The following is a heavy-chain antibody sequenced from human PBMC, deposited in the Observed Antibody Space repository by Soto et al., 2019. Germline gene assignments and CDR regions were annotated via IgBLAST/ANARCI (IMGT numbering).Heavy chain of an antibody. V-gene: IGHV1-18*04. CDR3: ARDGHCSSTSCLVYFDY. CDR1: GYTFTSYG. Sequence: ASVKVSCKASGYTFTSYGISWVRQAPGQGLEWMGWISAYNGNTNYAKKLQGRVTMTTDTSTSTAYMELRSLRSDDTAVHYCARDGHCSSTSCLVYFDYWGQGTLVTVSS. D-gene: IGHD2-2*01. CDR2: ISAYNGNT. J-gene: IGHJ4*02.